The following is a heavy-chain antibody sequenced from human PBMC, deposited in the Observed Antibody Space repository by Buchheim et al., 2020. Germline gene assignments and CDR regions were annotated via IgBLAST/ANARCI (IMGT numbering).Heavy chain of an antibody. CDR3: AKVGIAAIDY. J-gene: IGHJ4*02. Sequence: QVQLVESGGGVVQPGRSLRLSCAASGFTFSSYGMHWVRQAPGKGLEWVAVISYDGSNKYYADSVKGRFTISRDNSKNTLYLQMNSLRAEDTAVYYCAKVGIAAIDYWGQGTL. CDR1: GFTFSSYG. CDR2: ISYDGSNK. V-gene: IGHV3-30*18. D-gene: IGHD6-13*01.